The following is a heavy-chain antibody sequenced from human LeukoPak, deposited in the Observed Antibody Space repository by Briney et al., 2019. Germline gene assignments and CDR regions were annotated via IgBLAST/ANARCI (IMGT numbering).Heavy chain of an antibody. CDR3: ARDNYCSSTSCYKGYYYYYGMDV. CDR2: INEDGSTT. CDR1: GFTFSSNW. D-gene: IGHD2-2*02. Sequence: GGSLRLSCAASGFTFSSNWMHWVRQAPGKGLVWVSRINEDGSTTNYADSVKGRSTIFRDNAKNTLYLQMNSLRAEDTAVYYCARDNYCSSTSCYKGYYYYYGMDVWGQGTTVTVSS. V-gene: IGHV3-74*01. J-gene: IGHJ6*02.